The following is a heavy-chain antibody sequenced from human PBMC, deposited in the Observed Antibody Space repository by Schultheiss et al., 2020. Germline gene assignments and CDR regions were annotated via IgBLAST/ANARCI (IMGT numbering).Heavy chain of an antibody. Sequence: SETLSLTCTVSGGSISSSSYYWSWIRQPPGKGLEWIGYIYYSGSTNYNPSLKSRVTISVDTSKNQFSLKLSSVTAADTAVYYCAANPSLYGDYAPGPLPWWGQGTLVTVSS. CDR2: IYYSGST. D-gene: IGHD4-17*01. V-gene: IGHV4-61*01. J-gene: IGHJ4*02. CDR1: GGSISSSSYY. CDR3: AANPSLYGDYAPGPLPW.